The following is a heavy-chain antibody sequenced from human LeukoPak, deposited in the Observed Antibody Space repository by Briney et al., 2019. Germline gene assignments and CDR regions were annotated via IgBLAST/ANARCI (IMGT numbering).Heavy chain of an antibody. V-gene: IGHV3-66*01. CDR1: GFTVSSNY. J-gene: IGHJ3*02. CDR2: IYSGGST. D-gene: IGHD3-10*01. CDR3: ARDVTPGNMVRGVIDAFDI. Sequence: GGSLRLSCAASGFTVSSNYMSWVRQAPGKGLEWVSVIYSGGSTYYADSVKGRFTISRDNSKNTLYLQMNSLRAEDTAVYYCARDVTPGNMVRGVIDAFDIWGQGTMVTVSS.